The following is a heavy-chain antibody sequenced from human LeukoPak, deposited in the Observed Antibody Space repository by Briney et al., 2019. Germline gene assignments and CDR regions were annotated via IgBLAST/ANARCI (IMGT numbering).Heavy chain of an antibody. J-gene: IGHJ4*02. Sequence: GVSLRLSCAASGFTFSSYAMSWVRQAPGKGLEWVSAISGSGGSTYYADSVKGRFTISRDNSKNTLYLQMNSLRAEDTAVYYCAKGDYDSSGFDYWGQGTLVTISS. CDR3: AKGDYDSSGFDY. V-gene: IGHV3-23*01. CDR1: GFTFSSYA. CDR2: ISGSGGST. D-gene: IGHD3-22*01.